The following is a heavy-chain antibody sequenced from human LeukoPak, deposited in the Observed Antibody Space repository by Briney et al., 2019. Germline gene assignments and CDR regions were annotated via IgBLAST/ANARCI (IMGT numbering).Heavy chain of an antibody. D-gene: IGHD2-2*01. J-gene: IGHJ6*03. V-gene: IGHV1-18*01. Sequence: ASVKVSCKASGYTFTTYDISWVRQAPGQGLEWMGWISTNNGNTNYAQSFQGRVTMTTDTSTSTAYMELRGLRSDDTAVYYCARDCSTTTCHESYYHYYYMDVWGKGTTVTVSS. CDR2: ISTNNGNT. CDR3: ARDCSTTTCHESYYHYYYMDV. CDR1: GYTFTTYD.